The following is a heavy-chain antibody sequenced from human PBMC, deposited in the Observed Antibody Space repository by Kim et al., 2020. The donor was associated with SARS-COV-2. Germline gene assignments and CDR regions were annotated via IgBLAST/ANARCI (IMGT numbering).Heavy chain of an antibody. CDR1: GGSFSGYY. CDR2: INHSGST. Sequence: SETLSLTCAVYGGSFSGYYWSWIRQPPGKGLEWIGEINHSGSTNYNPSLKSRVTISVDTSKNQFSLKLSSVTAAYTAVYYCARASVVAGNQRGNCFDPWGQGTLVTVSS. CDR3: ARASVVAGNQRGNCFDP. J-gene: IGHJ5*02. V-gene: IGHV4-34*01. D-gene: IGHD6-19*01.